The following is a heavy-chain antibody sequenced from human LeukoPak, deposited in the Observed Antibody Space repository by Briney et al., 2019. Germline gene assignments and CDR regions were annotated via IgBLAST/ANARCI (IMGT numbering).Heavy chain of an antibody. CDR2: IYYSGST. CDR1: GGSISSSSYY. CDR3: AGRTRWYADY. D-gene: IGHD4-23*01. V-gene: IGHV4-39*01. J-gene: IGHJ4*02. Sequence: SETLSLTCTVSGGSISSSSYYWGWIRQPPGKGLEWIGSIYYSGSTYYNPSLKSRVTISVDTSKNQFSLKLSSVTAADTAVYYCAGRTRWYADYWGQGTLVTVSS.